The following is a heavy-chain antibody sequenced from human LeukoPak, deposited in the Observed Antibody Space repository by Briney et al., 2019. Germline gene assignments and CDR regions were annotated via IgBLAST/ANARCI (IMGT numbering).Heavy chain of an antibody. J-gene: IGHJ3*02. V-gene: IGHV3-9*01. Sequence: GGSLRLSCTASGFTFGDHATSWVRQAPGKGLEWVSGISWNSGSIGYADSVKGRFTISRDNAKNSLYLQMNSLRAEDTALYYCAKDIGYYDILTGYSEAFDIWGQGTMVTVSS. D-gene: IGHD3-9*01. CDR1: GFTFGDHA. CDR2: ISWNSGSI. CDR3: AKDIGYYDILTGYSEAFDI.